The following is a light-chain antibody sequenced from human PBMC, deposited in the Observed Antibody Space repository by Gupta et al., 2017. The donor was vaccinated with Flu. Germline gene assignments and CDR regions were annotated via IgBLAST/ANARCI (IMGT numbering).Light chain of an antibody. CDR3: QAWDDNVVVV. CDR1: KVGEKN. CDR2: QDD. J-gene: IGLJ2*01. V-gene: IGLV3-1*01. Sequence: PGQTDSVTCSGHKVGEKNVAWYQKKSGQSPVVVVYQDDRRPSGVHERFSGSNFGDTATLTISGTKETDEADYYCQAWDDNVVVVFGGGTMLTVL.